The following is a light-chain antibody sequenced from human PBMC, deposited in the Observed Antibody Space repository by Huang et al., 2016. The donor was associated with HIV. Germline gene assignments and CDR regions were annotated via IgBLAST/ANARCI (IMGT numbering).Light chain of an antibody. CDR1: QSVSSN. V-gene: IGKV3-15*01. Sequence: EIVMTQSPATLSVSPGERATLSCRASQSVSSNLAWYQQKPGQAPRLLLYGASTRATGIPARFIGSGSGTEFTLTISSLQSEDFAVYYCQQYNNWPPATFGPGTKVDIK. J-gene: IGKJ3*01. CDR3: QQYNNWPPAT. CDR2: GAS.